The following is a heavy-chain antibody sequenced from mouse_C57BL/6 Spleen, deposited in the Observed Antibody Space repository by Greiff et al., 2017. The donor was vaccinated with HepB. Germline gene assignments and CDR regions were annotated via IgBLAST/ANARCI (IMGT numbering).Heavy chain of an antibody. Sequence: VQLQQSGPELVKPGASVKISCKASGYAFSSSWMNWVKQRPGKGLEWIGRIYPGDGDTNYNGKFKGKATLTADKSSSTAYMQLSSLTSEDSAVYFCARSIHYGSSLWGQGTTLTVSS. CDR1: GYAFSSSW. J-gene: IGHJ2*01. D-gene: IGHD1-1*01. V-gene: IGHV1-82*01. CDR3: ARSIHYGSSL. CDR2: IYPGDGDT.